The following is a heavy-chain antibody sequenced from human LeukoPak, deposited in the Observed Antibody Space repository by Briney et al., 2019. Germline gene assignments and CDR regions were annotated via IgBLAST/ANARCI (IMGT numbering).Heavy chain of an antibody. D-gene: IGHD3-9*01. CDR1: GYSFTSYW. Sequence: GESLQISCXGSGYSFTSYWIGWVRQMPGKGLQWMGISYPGDSDTRYSPSFQGQVTISADKSISTAYLQWSSLKASDTAMYYCALRGYYDILTGYYVGTYYFDYWGQGTLVTVSS. CDR2: SYPGDSDT. J-gene: IGHJ4*02. V-gene: IGHV5-51*01. CDR3: ALRGYYDILTGYYVGTYYFDY.